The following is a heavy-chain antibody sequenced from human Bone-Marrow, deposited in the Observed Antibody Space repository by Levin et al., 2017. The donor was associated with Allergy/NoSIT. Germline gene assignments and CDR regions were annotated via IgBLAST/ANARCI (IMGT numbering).Heavy chain of an antibody. D-gene: IGHD3-10*01. J-gene: IGHJ3*02. CDR2: INPNSGDT. Sequence: PGGSLRLSCKTSGSTFSAQYLHWVRQAPGQGLEWMGWINPNSGDTRYKQKFQGRVTMTRNTAISTAYMELTRLTSDDTATYYCARSRGFQVPGRAFDMWGQGTILSVSS. CDR1: GSTFSAQY. V-gene: IGHV1-2*02. CDR3: ARSRGFQVPGRAFDM.